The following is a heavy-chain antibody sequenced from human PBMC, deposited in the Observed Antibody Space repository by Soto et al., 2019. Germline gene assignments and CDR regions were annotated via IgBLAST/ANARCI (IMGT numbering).Heavy chain of an antibody. J-gene: IGHJ4*02. D-gene: IGHD3-10*01. V-gene: IGHV3-64*04. CDR3: TTYGSGNSYTEVFDY. CDR1: GFTFSSYA. Sequence: GGSLRLSCSASGFTFSSYAMHGVRQAPGKGLEYVSAISSNGGSTYYADSVKGRFTISRDNSKNTVYLQMNSLRAEDTAVYYCTTYGSGNSYTEVFDYWGQGTLVTV. CDR2: ISSNGGST.